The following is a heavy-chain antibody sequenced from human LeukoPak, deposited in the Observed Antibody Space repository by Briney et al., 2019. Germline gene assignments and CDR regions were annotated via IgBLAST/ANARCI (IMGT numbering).Heavy chain of an antibody. CDR3: ARDRGSDPFDY. CDR1: GFTFSSYS. Sequence: GGSLRLSCAASGFTFSSYSMNWVRQAPGKGLEWVSSISSSSSYIYYADSVKGRFTISRDNAKNSLYLQINSLRAEDTAVYYCARDRGSDPFDYWGQGTLVTVSS. V-gene: IGHV3-21*01. CDR2: ISSSSSYI. J-gene: IGHJ4*02.